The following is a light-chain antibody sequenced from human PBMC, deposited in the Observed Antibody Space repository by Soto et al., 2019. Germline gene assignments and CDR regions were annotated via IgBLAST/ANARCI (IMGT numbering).Light chain of an antibody. V-gene: IGLV1-40*01. CDR2: VNS. CDR1: SSNIGAGYD. CDR3: QSYDTSLSGFYV. Sequence: QSVLTQPPSVSGAPGQRVTISCTGSSSNIGAGYDVHWYQHLPGTAPKLLIYVNSNRPSGVPVRFSGSKSGTSASLAITGLQAEDEADYSCQSYDTSLSGFYVFGTGTKLTVL. J-gene: IGLJ1*01.